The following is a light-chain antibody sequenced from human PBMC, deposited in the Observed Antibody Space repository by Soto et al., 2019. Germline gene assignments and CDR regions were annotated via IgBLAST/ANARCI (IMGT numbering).Light chain of an antibody. V-gene: IGLV2-14*03. CDR3: SAYTSGSTLV. CDR2: EVN. J-gene: IGLJ1*01. Sequence: QSALTQPASVSASPGQSITISCTGTSSDVGGHNYVSWYQQYPGKAPKLIIYEVNSRLSGVSSRFSGSKSGNTAFLTISGLQADDESDYYCSAYTSGSTLVFGTGTKLTVL. CDR1: SSDVGGHNY.